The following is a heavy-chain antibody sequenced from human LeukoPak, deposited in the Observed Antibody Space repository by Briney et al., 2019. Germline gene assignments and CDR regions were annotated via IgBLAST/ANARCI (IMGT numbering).Heavy chain of an antibody. CDR1: GYTFDDYA. V-gene: IGHV3-43*02. D-gene: IGHD3-22*01. CDR2: ISGDGGST. CDR3: AKDILGGTYYYDSSGGFDY. Sequence: GGSLRLSCAASGYTFDDYAMHWVRQAPGQGLDLVSLISGDGGSTYYADSVEGRFTISRDNSKNSLYLQMNSLRTEDTALYYCAKDILGGTYYYDSSGGFDYWGQGTLVTVSS. J-gene: IGHJ4*02.